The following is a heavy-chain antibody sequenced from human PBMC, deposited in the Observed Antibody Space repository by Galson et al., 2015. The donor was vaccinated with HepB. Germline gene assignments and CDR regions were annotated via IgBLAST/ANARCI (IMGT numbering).Heavy chain of an antibody. CDR1: GFTFSSYS. CDR3: ARDLGFVDLYSYYGMDV. V-gene: IGHV3-21*01. Sequence: SLRLSCAASGFTFSSYSMNWVRQAPGKGLEWVASISSNSSYIYYADSVKGRFTISRDNAKNTLYLQMNSLRAEDTAVYYCARDLGFVDLYSYYGMDVWGQGTPVTVSS. D-gene: IGHD3-3*01. CDR2: ISSNSSYI. J-gene: IGHJ6*02.